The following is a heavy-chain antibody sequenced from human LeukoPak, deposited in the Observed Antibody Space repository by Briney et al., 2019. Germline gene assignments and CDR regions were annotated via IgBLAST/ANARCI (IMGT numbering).Heavy chain of an antibody. CDR1: GYSFSSYW. V-gene: IGHV5-51*01. Sequence: GESLKISCKGSGYSFSSYWIGWVRQMPGKGLEWMGLIYPGDSDTRYSPSFQGQVTISADKAISTAYLQWSSLKASDTAMYYCARLGGRWLRSDTFDIWGQGTMVTVSS. D-gene: IGHD3-16*01. CDR3: ARLGGRWLRSDTFDI. CDR2: IYPGDSDT. J-gene: IGHJ3*02.